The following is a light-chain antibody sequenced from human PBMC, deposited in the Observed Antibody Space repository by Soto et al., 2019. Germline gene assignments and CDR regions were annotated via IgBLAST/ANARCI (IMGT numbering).Light chain of an antibody. V-gene: IGKV1-5*01. J-gene: IGKJ5*01. CDR3: QQYNSFVT. Sequence: DIQMTQSPSSLSASVGDRVTITCRASQSISTFLNWYQQKPGKAPKLLIFDAFNLESGVPSRFSGSGSGTEFTLTISSLQPDDFATYYCQQYNSFVTFGQGTRLEIK. CDR1: QSISTF. CDR2: DAF.